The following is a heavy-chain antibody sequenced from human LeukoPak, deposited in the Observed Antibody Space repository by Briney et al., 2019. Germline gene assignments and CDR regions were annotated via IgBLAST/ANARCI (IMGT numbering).Heavy chain of an antibody. D-gene: IGHD2-15*01. V-gene: IGHV4-59*01. Sequence: SETLSLTCTVSGGSISSYYWSWIRQPPGKGLEWIGYIYYSGSTHYNPSLKSRVTISVDTSKNQFSLKLGSVTAAGTAVYYCARTTEGYCRGRSCYSYYYYMDVWGKGTTVTISS. CDR1: GGSISSYY. CDR3: ARTTEGYCRGRSCYSYYYYMDV. CDR2: IYYSGST. J-gene: IGHJ6*03.